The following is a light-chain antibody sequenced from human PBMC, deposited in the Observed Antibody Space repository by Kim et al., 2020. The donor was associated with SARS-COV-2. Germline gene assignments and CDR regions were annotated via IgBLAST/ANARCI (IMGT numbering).Light chain of an antibody. V-gene: IGKV3-20*01. Sequence: EIVLTQSPGTLSLSPGERATLSCRARQSVSSSYLAWYQQKLGQAPRLLIYGASSRATGIPDRFSGSGSGTDFTLAISRLEPEDFAVYYCQQYGSSPLTFGGGTKVEI. CDR1: QSVSSSY. CDR3: QQYGSSPLT. J-gene: IGKJ4*01. CDR2: GAS.